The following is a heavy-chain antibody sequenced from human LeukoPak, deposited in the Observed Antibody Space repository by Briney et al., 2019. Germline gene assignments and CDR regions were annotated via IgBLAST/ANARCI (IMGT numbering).Heavy chain of an antibody. CDR1: GGTFSSYA. V-gene: IGHV1-69*06. J-gene: IGHJ3*02. Sequence: SVKVSCKASGGTFSSYAISWVRQAPGQGLEWMGGIIPIFGTANYAQKFQGRVTITADKSTSTAYMELSSLRFEDTAVYYCARGNYDILTGNAFDIWGQGTMVTVSS. D-gene: IGHD3-9*01. CDR2: IIPIFGTA. CDR3: ARGNYDILTGNAFDI.